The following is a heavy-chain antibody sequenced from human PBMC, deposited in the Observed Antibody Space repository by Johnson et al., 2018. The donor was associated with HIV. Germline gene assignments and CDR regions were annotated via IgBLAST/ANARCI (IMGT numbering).Heavy chain of an antibody. CDR1: GFTFSTYW. J-gene: IGHJ3*01. CDR2: IKQDGSER. CDR3: ARDGGYNLWSGWPPGAFDF. D-gene: IGHD3-3*01. V-gene: IGHV3-7*01. Sequence: VQLVESGGGLVQPGGSLRLSCAASGFTFSTYWMSWVRQAPGKGLEWVGSIKQDGSERYYVDSVRGRVTISRDNAKNSLYLQMNSLRAEDTAVYYCARDGGYNLWSGWPPGAFDFWGQGTMVTVSS.